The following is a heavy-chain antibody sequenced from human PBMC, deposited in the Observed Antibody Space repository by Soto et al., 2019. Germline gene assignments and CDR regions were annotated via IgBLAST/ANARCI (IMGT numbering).Heavy chain of an antibody. J-gene: IGHJ4*02. CDR1: GYDFPNYW. V-gene: IGHV5-51*01. CDR2: FYPGDSDT. CDR3: ARLGTTGSLGYYFDF. Sequence: GESLKISCKGSGYDFPNYWIGWVRQKPGKGLEWAGVFYPGDSDTRYSPPFQGQVTISVDRSTTTAYLQWSALKASDTAMYFCARLGTTGSLGYYFDFWGQGTPVTVSS. D-gene: IGHD2-2*03.